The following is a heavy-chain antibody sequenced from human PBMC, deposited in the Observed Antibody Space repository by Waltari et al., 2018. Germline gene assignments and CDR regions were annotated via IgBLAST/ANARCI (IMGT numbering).Heavy chain of an antibody. D-gene: IGHD1-26*01. V-gene: IGHV1-2*02. J-gene: IGHJ5*02. CDR2: LNPKKGDS. Sequence: QEQLVQSGSEVKKPGASVRVSCQAYGYTFTAYHLHWFRQDPNQRVEWMGWLNPKKGDSESAANLLGRVTMSRDTSSNTVYLYLSGLRSDDTAIYFCARDPGPIMGAPDLWGQGTQVTVSS. CDR1: GYTFTAYH. CDR3: ARDPGPIMGAPDL.